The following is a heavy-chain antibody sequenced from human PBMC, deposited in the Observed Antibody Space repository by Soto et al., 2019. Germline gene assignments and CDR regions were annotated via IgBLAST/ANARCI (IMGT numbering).Heavy chain of an antibody. CDR1: GGTFSTQA. Sequence: QVQLGQSGPEVKKPGTSVKVSCKASGGTFSTQAINWVRQAPGQGLEWMGGIIPIFGSRNYAHKFRGRLTITADESTTTAYMELSSLRSEDTAVYYCAREGRIVGATTHFDYWGQGTLVTV. D-gene: IGHD1-26*01. V-gene: IGHV1-69*01. CDR3: AREGRIVGATTHFDY. CDR2: IIPIFGSR. J-gene: IGHJ4*02.